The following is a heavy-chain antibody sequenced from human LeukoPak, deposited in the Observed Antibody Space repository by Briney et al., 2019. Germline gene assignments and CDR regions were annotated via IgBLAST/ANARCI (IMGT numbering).Heavy chain of an antibody. D-gene: IGHD3-22*01. V-gene: IGHV4-30-4*01. J-gene: IGHJ3*02. CDR2: IYYSGST. Sequence: TLSLTCTVSGGSISSGGYYWSWIRQPPGKGLEWIGYIYYSGSTYYNPSLKSRVTISVDTSKNQFSLKLSSVTAADTAVYYCAREKYYYDPKGAFDIWGQGTMVTVFS. CDR1: GGSISSGGYY. CDR3: AREKYYYDPKGAFDI.